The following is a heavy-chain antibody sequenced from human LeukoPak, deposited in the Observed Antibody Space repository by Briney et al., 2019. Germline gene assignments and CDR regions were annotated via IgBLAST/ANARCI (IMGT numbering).Heavy chain of an antibody. V-gene: IGHV4-34*01. CDR3: ASTGYSSSWFPRYYYYGTDV. CDR1: GGSFSGYY. D-gene: IGHD6-13*01. Sequence: SETLSLTCAVYGGSFSGYYWSWVRQPPGKGLEWIGEINHSGSTNYNPSLKSRVTISVDTSKNQFSLKLSSVTAADTAVYYCASTGYSSSWFPRYYYYGTDVWGQGTTVTVSS. CDR2: INHSGST. J-gene: IGHJ6*02.